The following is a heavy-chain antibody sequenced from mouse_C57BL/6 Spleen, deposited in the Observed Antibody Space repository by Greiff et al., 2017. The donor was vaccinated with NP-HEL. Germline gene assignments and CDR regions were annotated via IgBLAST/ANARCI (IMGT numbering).Heavy chain of an antibody. Sequence: EVKLQESGPELVKPGASVKIPCKASGYTFTDFNMDWVKQSHGKSLEWIGDINPNNGGTIYNQKFKGKATLTVDKSSSTAYMELRSLTSEDTAVYYCARDASGSFDYWGQGTTLTVSS. CDR1: GYTFTDFN. V-gene: IGHV1-18*01. CDR2: INPNNGGT. J-gene: IGHJ2*01. CDR3: ARDASGSFDY.